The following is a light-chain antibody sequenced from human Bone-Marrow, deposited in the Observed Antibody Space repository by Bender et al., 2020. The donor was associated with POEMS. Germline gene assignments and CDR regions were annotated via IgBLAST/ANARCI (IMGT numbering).Light chain of an antibody. CDR3: QSYDNSLGGWV. V-gene: IGLV2-14*02. CDR1: SSDVGLYNL. Sequence: QSALTQPASVSGSPGQSITISCTGTSSDVGLYNLVSWYQQHPGKAPKLLIYGYNNRPSGVPDRFSGSKSGTSASLAITGLQAEDEGDYYCQSYDNSLGGWVFGGGTKLTVL. CDR2: GYN. J-gene: IGLJ3*02.